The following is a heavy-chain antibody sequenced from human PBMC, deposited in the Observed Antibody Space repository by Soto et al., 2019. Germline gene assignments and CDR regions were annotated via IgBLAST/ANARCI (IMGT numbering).Heavy chain of an antibody. V-gene: IGHV4-34*01. J-gene: IGHJ4*02. Sequence: PSETLSLTCAVYGGSFSGYYWSWIRQPPGKGLEWIGEINHSGSTNYNPSLKSRVTISVDTSKNQFSLKLSSVTAADTAVYYCARGRPYYYDSSGYYYFYYFDYWGQGTLVTVS. D-gene: IGHD3-22*01. CDR1: GGSFSGYY. CDR3: ARGRPYYYDSSGYYYFYYFDY. CDR2: INHSGST.